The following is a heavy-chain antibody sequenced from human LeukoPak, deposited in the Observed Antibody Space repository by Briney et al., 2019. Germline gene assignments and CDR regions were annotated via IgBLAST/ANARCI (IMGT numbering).Heavy chain of an antibody. CDR3: ARRVDGSGRYRGYYYYYMDV. D-gene: IGHD3-10*01. CDR2: INRDGSST. CDR1: GFTFSSYW. J-gene: IGHJ6*03. V-gene: IGHV3-74*01. Sequence: GGSLRLSCAASGFTFSSYWMHWVRQVPGKGLVWVSRINRDGSSTSYADSVKGRFTISRDNAKNSLYLQMNSLRAEDTALYYCARRVDGSGRYRGYYYYYMDVWGKGTTVTISS.